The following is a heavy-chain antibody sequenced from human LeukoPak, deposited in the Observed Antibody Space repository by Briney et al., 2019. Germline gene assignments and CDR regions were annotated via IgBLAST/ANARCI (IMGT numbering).Heavy chain of an antibody. D-gene: IGHD6-13*01. CDR2: IYSGGST. Sequence: GGSLRLSCAASGFTVSSNYKSWVRQAPGKGLEWVSVIYSGGSTYYADSVKGRFTISRDNSKNTLYLQMNSLRAEDTAVYYCAREGGIAAAGLYNWFDPWGQGTLVTVSS. CDR1: GFTVSSNY. CDR3: AREGGIAAAGLYNWFDP. J-gene: IGHJ5*02. V-gene: IGHV3-53*01.